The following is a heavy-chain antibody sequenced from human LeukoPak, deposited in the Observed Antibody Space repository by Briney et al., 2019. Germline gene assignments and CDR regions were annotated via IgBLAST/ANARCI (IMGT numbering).Heavy chain of an antibody. J-gene: IGHJ6*03. Sequence: GGSLRLSCAVSGLTSNNYGMSWVRQAPGKGLEWVSSISNSATRTFYADSVKGRFTISRDNSKNALYLQMNSLRAEDTAVYYCAKDDTSYMDVWGKGTTVTISS. CDR1: GLTSNNYG. CDR3: AKDDTSYMDV. CDR2: ISNSATRT. D-gene: IGHD5-18*01. V-gene: IGHV3-23*01.